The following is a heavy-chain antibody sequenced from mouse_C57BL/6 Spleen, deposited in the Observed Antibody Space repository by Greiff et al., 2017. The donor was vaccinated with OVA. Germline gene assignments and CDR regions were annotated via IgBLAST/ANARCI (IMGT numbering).Heavy chain of an antibody. CDR1: GYTFTSYW. J-gene: IGHJ3*01. CDR3: TRFDDGFTWVAC. CDR2: INPSYGGN. D-gene: IGHD2-3*01. Sequence: QVQLQQPGPELVKPGASVKLSCKASGYTFTSYWMHWVKQRPGQGLEWIGNINPSYGGNNYNEKVKSKATLTVDNSSRTAYMERSSMTSEDSAVYECTRFDDGFTWVACWGQGALVTVSA. V-gene: IGHV1-53*01.